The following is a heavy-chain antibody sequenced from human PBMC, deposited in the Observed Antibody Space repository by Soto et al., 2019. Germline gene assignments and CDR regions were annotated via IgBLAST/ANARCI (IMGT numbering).Heavy chain of an antibody. CDR1: GFTFSSYA. Sequence: GGSLRLSCAASGFTFSSYAMSWVRQAPGKGLEWVSAISGSGGSTYYAVSVKGRFTISRDYSKNTLYLQMNSLRAEDTAVYYCAKGSDCSSTSCYSLYYYMDVWGKGTTVTVSS. CDR2: ISGSGGST. V-gene: IGHV3-23*01. J-gene: IGHJ6*03. D-gene: IGHD2-2*01. CDR3: AKGSDCSSTSCYSLYYYMDV.